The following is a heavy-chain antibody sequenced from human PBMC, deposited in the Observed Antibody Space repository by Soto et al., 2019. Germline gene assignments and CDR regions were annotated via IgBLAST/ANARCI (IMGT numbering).Heavy chain of an antibody. CDR1: GGSISDGAYY. CDR3: ASGLSGDKVDQ. V-gene: IGHV4-30-4*01. CDR2: IYNSGNT. D-gene: IGHD2-21*01. J-gene: IGHJ4*02. Sequence: QVQLQESGPGLVKPSQTLSLTCTVSGGSISDGAYYWSWIRQPPGKGLECIGHIYNSGNTYNNPSLRSRLTISLDTSKSQFSLNLNSVTAADTAVYYCASGLSGDKVDQWGQGTLVTVSS.